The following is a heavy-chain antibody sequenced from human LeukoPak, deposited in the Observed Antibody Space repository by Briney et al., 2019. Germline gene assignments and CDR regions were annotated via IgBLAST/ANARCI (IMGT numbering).Heavy chain of an antibody. Sequence: SVKVSCKASGGTFSSYAISWVRQAPGQGLEWMGGIIPIFGTANYAQKFQGRVTITTDESTSTAYMELSSLRSEDTAVYYCARRVRSLYCSSTSCYGWFDPWGQGTLVTVSS. CDR3: ARRVRSLYCSSTSCYGWFDP. V-gene: IGHV1-69*05. D-gene: IGHD2-2*01. CDR2: IIPIFGTA. CDR1: GGTFSSYA. J-gene: IGHJ5*02.